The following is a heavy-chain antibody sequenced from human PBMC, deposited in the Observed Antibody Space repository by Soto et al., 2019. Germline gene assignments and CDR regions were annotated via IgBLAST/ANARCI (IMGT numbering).Heavy chain of an antibody. V-gene: IGHV3-11*01. Sequence: GGSLRLSCAASGFTFSDYYMSWIRQAPGKGLEWVSYISSSGSTIYYADSVKGRFTISRDNAKNSLYLQMNSLRAEDTAVYYCAVVATLDTFDYWGQGTLVTVSS. J-gene: IGHJ4*02. D-gene: IGHD5-12*01. CDR1: GFTFSDYY. CDR2: ISSSGSTI. CDR3: AVVATLDTFDY.